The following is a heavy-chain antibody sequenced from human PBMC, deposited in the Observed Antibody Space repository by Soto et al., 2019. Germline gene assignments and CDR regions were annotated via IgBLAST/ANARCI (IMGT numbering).Heavy chain of an antibody. J-gene: IGHJ6*02. CDR2: IMPIFRTP. CDR3: ARDKDRQQLGGNYYYILDL. V-gene: IGHV1-69*12. D-gene: IGHD3-3*02. CDR1: GGTFSNSA. Sequence: QVQLEQSGAEVKKPGSSVKVSCKASGGTFSNSAISWVRQAPGQGLEWMGGIMPIFRTPDYAQKFQGRVTITADESTSTAYMELSGLKSDDTAVYYCARDKDRQQLGGNYYYILDLWGQGTTVTVSS.